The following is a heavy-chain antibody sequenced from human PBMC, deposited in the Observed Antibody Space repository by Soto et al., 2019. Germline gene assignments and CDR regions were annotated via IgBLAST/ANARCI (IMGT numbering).Heavy chain of an antibody. Sequence: EVQLLESGGGLEQHGGSLRLSCAASGFTFSSYAMSWVRQAPGKGLEWVSAISGSGGSTYYADSVKGRFTISRDNSKNTLYLQMNSLRAEDTAVYYCAKDRITMIVVVRGAFDIWGQGTMVTVSS. CDR3: AKDRITMIVVVRGAFDI. J-gene: IGHJ3*02. CDR2: ISGSGGST. D-gene: IGHD3-22*01. V-gene: IGHV3-23*01. CDR1: GFTFSSYA.